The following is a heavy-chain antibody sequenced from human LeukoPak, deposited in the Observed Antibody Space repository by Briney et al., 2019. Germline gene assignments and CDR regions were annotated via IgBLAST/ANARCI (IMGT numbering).Heavy chain of an antibody. V-gene: IGHV3-30*18. D-gene: IGHD2-15*01. CDR3: AKGECSGGSCYSDWFDP. J-gene: IGHJ5*02. Sequence: GGSLRLSCAASGFTFSSYGMHWVRQAPGKGLEWVAVISYDGSNKYYADSVKGRFTISRDNSKNTLYLQMNSLRAEDTAVYYCAKGECSGGSCYSDWFDPWGQGTLVTVSS. CDR1: GFTFSSYG. CDR2: ISYDGSNK.